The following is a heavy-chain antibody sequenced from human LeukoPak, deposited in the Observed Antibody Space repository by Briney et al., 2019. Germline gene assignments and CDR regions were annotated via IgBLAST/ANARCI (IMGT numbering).Heavy chain of an antibody. V-gene: IGHV4-38-2*02. D-gene: IGHD3-22*01. J-gene: IGHJ5*02. CDR1: GDSIKTTFY. CDR3: ARDCSMISVKCNNWFDP. Sequence: PSETLSLTCTASGDSIKTTFYWAWIRQTPGKGLEWIASIYQTGSTYHNPSLKSRVTISVDTSKNQFSLKLSSVTAADTAVYYCARDCSMISVKCNNWFDPWGQGTLVIVS. CDR2: IYQTGST.